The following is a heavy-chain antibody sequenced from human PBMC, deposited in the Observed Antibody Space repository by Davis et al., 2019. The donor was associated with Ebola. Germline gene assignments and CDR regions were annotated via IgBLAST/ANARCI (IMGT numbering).Heavy chain of an antibody. J-gene: IGHJ2*01. V-gene: IGHV4-34*01. CDR2: INHSGST. Sequence: SETLSLTCTVSGGSTSNYFWSWIRQPPGKGLEWIGEINHSGSTNYNPSLKSRVTISVDTSKNQFSLKLTSVTAADTAVYYCARVGTGGSAWHFDLWGRGTLVTVSS. CDR3: ARVGTGGSAWHFDL. CDR1: GGSTSNYF. D-gene: IGHD2-8*02.